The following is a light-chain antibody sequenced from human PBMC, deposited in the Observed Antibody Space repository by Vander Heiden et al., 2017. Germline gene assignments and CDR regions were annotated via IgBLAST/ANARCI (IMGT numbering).Light chain of an antibody. V-gene: IGLV3-21*02. J-gene: IGLJ2*01. Sequence: SYVLTQPPSLSVAARQTARITCRGNNIGSKSVHCYQQKPGQAPVLVVYDDSDRPSGIPERFSGSNSRNTATLTISRVEAEDEADDDCQVWDRSSDHVVFGGGTKLTVL. CDR1: NIGSKS. CDR2: DDS. CDR3: QVWDRSSDHVV.